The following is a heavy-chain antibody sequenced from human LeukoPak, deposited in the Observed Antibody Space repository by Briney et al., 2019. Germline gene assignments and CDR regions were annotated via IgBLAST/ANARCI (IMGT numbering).Heavy chain of an antibody. J-gene: IGHJ4*02. CDR2: IYYSGST. CDR3: ARGGLISGYFDY. V-gene: IGHV4-59*01. D-gene: IGHD2-8*01. Sequence: SETLSLTCTVSGDSISTYYWSWIRQPPGKGLEWIGYIYYSGSTNYNPSLKSRVTISVDTSKNQFSLKLSSVTAADTAVYYCARGGLISGYFDYWGQGTLVTVSS. CDR1: GDSISTYY.